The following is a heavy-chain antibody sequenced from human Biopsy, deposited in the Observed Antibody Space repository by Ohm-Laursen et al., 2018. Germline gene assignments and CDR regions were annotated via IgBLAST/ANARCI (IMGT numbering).Heavy chain of an antibody. CDR2: IYSSGST. D-gene: IGHD6-13*01. V-gene: IGHV4-4*07. Sequence: SETLSLTCTVSGGSIRNYYWGWIRQPAGKGLEWIGRIYSSGSTNYNPSLKSRVTMSVDTSKNQFSLVLSSMTAAETAVYYCAREPRIAAVAYFDPWGQGTLVTVSS. CDR1: GGSIRNYY. CDR3: AREPRIAAVAYFDP. J-gene: IGHJ5*02.